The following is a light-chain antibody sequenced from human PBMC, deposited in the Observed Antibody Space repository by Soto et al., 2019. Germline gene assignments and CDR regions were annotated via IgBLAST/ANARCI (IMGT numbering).Light chain of an antibody. CDR1: QSVLHSSNNKNY. V-gene: IGKV4-1*01. J-gene: IGKJ3*01. CDR2: WAS. Sequence: DIVMTQSPDSLAVSLGESATINCTSRQSVLHSSNNKNYLTWYQQKPGQPPKLLIYWASTRESGVPDRFSGSGSGSDFTLTISSLQAEDVAVYYCQQYYSIPLTFGPGTKVDIK. CDR3: QQYYSIPLT.